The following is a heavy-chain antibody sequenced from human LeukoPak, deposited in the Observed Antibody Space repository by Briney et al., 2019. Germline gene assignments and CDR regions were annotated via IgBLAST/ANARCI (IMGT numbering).Heavy chain of an antibody. Sequence: ASVKVSCKASGYTFTGYYMHWVRQAPGQGLEWMGWINPNSGGTNYAQKFQGRVTMTRDTSISTAYMELSRLRSEDTAVYYCARDPPYDILTGYYTRSEAHDAFDIWGQWTMVTVSS. CDR3: ARDPPYDILTGYYTRSEAHDAFDI. CDR2: INPNSGGT. J-gene: IGHJ3*02. V-gene: IGHV1-2*02. D-gene: IGHD3-9*01. CDR1: GYTFTGYY.